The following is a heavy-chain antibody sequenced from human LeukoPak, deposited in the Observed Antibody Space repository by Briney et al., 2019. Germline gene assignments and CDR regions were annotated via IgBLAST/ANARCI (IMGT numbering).Heavy chain of an antibody. D-gene: IGHD3-10*01. V-gene: IGHV4-34*01. J-gene: IGHJ5*02. CDR3: AREGYYYGSGSPPKDWFDP. CDR1: GGSFSGYY. CDR2: INHSGST. Sequence: SETLSLTCAVYGGSFSGYYWSWIRQPPGKGLEWIGEINHSGSTNYNPSLKSRVTISVDTSKNQFSLKLSSVTAADTAVHYCAREGYYYGSGSPPKDWFDPWGQGTLVTVSS.